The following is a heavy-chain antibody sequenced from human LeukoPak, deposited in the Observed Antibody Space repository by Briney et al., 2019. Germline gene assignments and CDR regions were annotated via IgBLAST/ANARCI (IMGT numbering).Heavy chain of an antibody. V-gene: IGHV3-33*08. Sequence: GGSLRLSCAASGFTFSNYGMHWVRQAPGKGLEWVAVIWYDGSNKYYADSVKGRFTISRDNSKNTLYLQMNSLRAEDTAVYYCARDVPAYYYDSSGYTDAFDIWGQGTMVTVSS. CDR1: GFTFSNYG. J-gene: IGHJ3*02. CDR3: ARDVPAYYYDSSGYTDAFDI. D-gene: IGHD3-22*01. CDR2: IWYDGSNK.